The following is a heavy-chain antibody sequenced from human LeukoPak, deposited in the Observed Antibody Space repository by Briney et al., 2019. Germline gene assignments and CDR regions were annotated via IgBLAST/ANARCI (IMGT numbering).Heavy chain of an antibody. J-gene: IGHJ4*02. Sequence: GGSLRLSCAASGFTFSDYYMSWIRQAPGKGLEWVSYISSSGSTIYYADSVKGRFTISRDNAKNSLYLQMNSLRAADTAMYYCARANFDTLTGWGHFDSWGQGTLVTVSS. CDR1: GFTFSDYY. V-gene: IGHV3-11*01. CDR3: ARANFDTLTGWGHFDS. D-gene: IGHD3-9*01. CDR2: ISSSGSTI.